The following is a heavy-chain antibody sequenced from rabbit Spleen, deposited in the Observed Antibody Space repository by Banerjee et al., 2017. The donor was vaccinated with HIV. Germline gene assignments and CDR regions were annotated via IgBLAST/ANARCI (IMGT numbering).Heavy chain of an antibody. J-gene: IGHJ6*01. CDR1: GFSFSFNHY. CDR2: IDSGSSDFT. D-gene: IGHD1-1*01. CDR3: ASDSASSFSSYGMDL. V-gene: IGHV1S40*01. Sequence: QSLEESGGDLVKPGASLTLTCTPSGFSFSFNHYMCWVRQAPGKGPEWIACIDSGSSDFTYFANWAKGRFTISKTSSTTVTLQMTSLTAADTASYFCASDSASSFSSYGMDLLGPGTLVTVS.